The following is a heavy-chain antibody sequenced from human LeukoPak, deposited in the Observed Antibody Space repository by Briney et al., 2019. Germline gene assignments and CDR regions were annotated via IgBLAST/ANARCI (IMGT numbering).Heavy chain of an antibody. Sequence: SETLSLTCTVSGGSISRSSYYWGRIRQPPGKGLGWTGSIYYSGSTYYNPSLNSRVTISVDTSKNQFSLKLSSVTAADTAVYYCASPAVAGDRYYYGMYVWGQGTTVTVSP. V-gene: IGHV4-39*01. D-gene: IGHD6-19*01. CDR2: IYYSGST. CDR3: ASPAVAGDRYYYGMYV. CDR1: GGSISRSSYY. J-gene: IGHJ6*01.